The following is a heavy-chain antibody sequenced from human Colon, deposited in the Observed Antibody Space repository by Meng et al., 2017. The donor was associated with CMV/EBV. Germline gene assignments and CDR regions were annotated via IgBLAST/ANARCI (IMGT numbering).Heavy chain of an antibody. CDR2: IYSLGKT. D-gene: IGHD4-11*01. V-gene: IGHV3-66*03. CDR3: ARVSTIITRPRYCDI. Sequence: GGSLRLSCTASEFSVSSNYMTWVRQAPGKGLEWVSIIYSLGKTFVADSVKGRFTISRDNSKNTVYLEMNSLRPEDTAVYFCARVSTIITRPRYCDIWGRGTVVTVS. CDR1: EFSVSSNY. J-gene: IGHJ2*01.